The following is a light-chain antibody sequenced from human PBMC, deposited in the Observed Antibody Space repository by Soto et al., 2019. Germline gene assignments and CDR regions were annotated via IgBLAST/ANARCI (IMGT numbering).Light chain of an antibody. J-gene: IGLJ1*01. CDR1: SSDVGSYNL. CDR3: CSYAGSSTNYV. Sequence: QSELTQPASVSGSPGQSITISCTGTSSDVGSYNLVSWYQQHPGKAPKLMIYEVSKRPSGVSNRFSGSKSGNTASLTISGLQAEDEADYYCCSYAGSSTNYVFGTGTKVTVL. V-gene: IGLV2-23*02. CDR2: EVS.